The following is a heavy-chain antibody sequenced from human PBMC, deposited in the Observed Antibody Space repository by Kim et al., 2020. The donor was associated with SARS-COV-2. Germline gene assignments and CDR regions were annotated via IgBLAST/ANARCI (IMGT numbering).Heavy chain of an antibody. CDR1: GFSFTTYV. V-gene: IGHV3-23*01. J-gene: IGHJ4*02. CDR2: ITTGGDIT. Sequence: GGSLRLSCAASGFSFTTYVMTWVRQTPATGLEWVATITTGGDITYSADSMKGRFTVSRDNSKNMLYLQMDSLRVEDSAMYYCGRHNGPTDYWGQGTQVIVSS. D-gene: IGHD1-1*01. CDR3: GRHNGPTDY.